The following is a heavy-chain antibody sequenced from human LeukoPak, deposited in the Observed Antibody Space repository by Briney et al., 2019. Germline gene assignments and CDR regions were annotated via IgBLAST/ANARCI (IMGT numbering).Heavy chain of an antibody. Sequence: ASVKVSCKASGYTFTGYYMHWVRQAPGQGLEWMGWINPNSGGSDYAQKFQGRVTMTRDTSISTAYMELNRLRSDDTAVYYCARDIGYCSSTSCTNWFDPWGQGTLVTVSS. J-gene: IGHJ5*02. D-gene: IGHD2-2*01. CDR1: GYTFTGYY. V-gene: IGHV1-2*02. CDR3: ARDIGYCSSTSCTNWFDP. CDR2: INPNSGGS.